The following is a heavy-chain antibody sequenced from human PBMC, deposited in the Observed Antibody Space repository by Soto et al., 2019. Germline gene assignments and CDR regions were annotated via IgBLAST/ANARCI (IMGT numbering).Heavy chain of an antibody. CDR1: GFTFNTYS. CDR3: VRVGWCDY. CDR2: ISSSGDTT. J-gene: IGHJ4*02. V-gene: IGHV3-48*02. D-gene: IGHD2-21*01. Sequence: EVQLVESGGGLVQPGGSLRVTCAVSGFTFNTYSMNWVRQAPGKGLQWISYISSSGDTTYYADSVKGRFTISRDNVENSLFLQMNSLRDEDTAVYYCVRVGWCDYWGQGTQVTVSS.